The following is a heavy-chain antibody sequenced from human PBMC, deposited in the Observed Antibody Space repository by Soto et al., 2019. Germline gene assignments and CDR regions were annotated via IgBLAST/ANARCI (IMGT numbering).Heavy chain of an antibody. J-gene: IGHJ4*02. CDR2: ISYDGSNK. CDR3: AKSQTTYYDFWSGYIH. CDR1: GFTFNSYG. V-gene: IGHV3-30*18. D-gene: IGHD3-3*01. Sequence: QVQLVESGGGVVQPGRSLRLSCAASGFTFNSYGMRWVRQAPGKGLEWVAVISYDGSNKYYADSVKGRFTISRDNSKNTLYLQMNSLRAEDTAVYYCAKSQTTYYDFWSGYIHWGQGTLVTVSS.